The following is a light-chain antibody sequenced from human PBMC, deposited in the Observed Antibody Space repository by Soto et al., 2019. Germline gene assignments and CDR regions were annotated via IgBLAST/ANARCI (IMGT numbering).Light chain of an antibody. V-gene: IGLV2-14*01. CDR2: DVS. CDR3: SSYTSSSTPHV. Sequence: QSALTQPASVSGSPGQSITISCTGTSSDIGGYNYVSWYQQHPGKAPKLMIYDVSNRPSGVSNRFSGSKSGNTASLTVSGLQAEDEADYYCSSYTSSSTPHVFGTGTKVTVL. CDR1: SSDIGGYNY. J-gene: IGLJ1*01.